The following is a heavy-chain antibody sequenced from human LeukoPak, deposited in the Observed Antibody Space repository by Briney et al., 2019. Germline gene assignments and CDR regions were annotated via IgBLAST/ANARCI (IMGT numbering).Heavy chain of an antibody. Sequence: ASVKVSCKASGYTFTGYYMHWVRQAPGQGLEWMGWISAYNGNTNYAQKLQGRVTMTTDTSTSTAYMELRSLRSDDTAVYYCARDPEPGSYPMTSYYYYYMDVWGKGTTVTISS. D-gene: IGHD1-26*01. CDR1: GYTFTGYY. CDR3: ARDPEPGSYPMTSYYYYYMDV. V-gene: IGHV1-18*04. J-gene: IGHJ6*03. CDR2: ISAYNGNT.